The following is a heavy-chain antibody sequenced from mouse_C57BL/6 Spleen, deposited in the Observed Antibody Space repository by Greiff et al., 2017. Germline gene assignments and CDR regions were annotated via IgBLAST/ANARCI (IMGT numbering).Heavy chain of an antibody. CDR1: GYTFTSYW. CDR2: IHPNSGST. Sequence: QVQLQQPGAELVKPGASVKLSCKASGYTFTSYWMHWVKQRPGQGLEWIGMIHPNSGSTNYNEKFKSKATLTVDKSSSTAYMQLSSLTSEDSAVYYCARGGRLREGAWAMDDWGQGTSVTVSS. J-gene: IGHJ4*01. CDR3: ARGGRLREGAWAMDD. V-gene: IGHV1-64*01. D-gene: IGHD2-4*01.